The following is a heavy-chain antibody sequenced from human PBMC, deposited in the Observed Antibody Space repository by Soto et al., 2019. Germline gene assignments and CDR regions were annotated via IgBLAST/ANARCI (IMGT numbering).Heavy chain of an antibody. CDR2: ISGSGGST. V-gene: IGHV3-23*01. D-gene: IGHD6-19*01. Sequence: PGGSLRLSCAASGFTFSSYAMSWVRQAQGKGLEWVSAISGSGGSTYYADSVKGRFTISRDNSKNTLYLQMNSLRAEDTAVYYCAKASSDLYSSGWYNDYWGQGTLVTVSS. CDR3: AKASSDLYSSGWYNDY. J-gene: IGHJ4*02. CDR1: GFTFSSYA.